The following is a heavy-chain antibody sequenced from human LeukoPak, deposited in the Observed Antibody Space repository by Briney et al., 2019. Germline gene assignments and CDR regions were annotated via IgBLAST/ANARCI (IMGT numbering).Heavy chain of an antibody. CDR2: IRYDGSNK. CDR1: GFTFSSYG. V-gene: IGHV3-30*02. CDR3: AKVGGYNQPFHY. D-gene: IGHD5-24*01. Sequence: GGSLRLSCAATGFTFSSYGMHWVRQATGKGLEWVTFIRYDGSNKYYADSVKGRFTISRDNSKNTLYLEMNSLRAEDTAVYYCAKVGGYNQPFHYWGQGTLVTVSS. J-gene: IGHJ4*02.